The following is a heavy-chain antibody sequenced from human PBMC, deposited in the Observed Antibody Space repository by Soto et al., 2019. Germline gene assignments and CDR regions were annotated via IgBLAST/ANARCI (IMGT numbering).Heavy chain of an antibody. CDR1: GYTFTTYG. V-gene: IGHV1-18*04. Sequence: QGKLVQSGGEVKKPGASVKVSCRASGYTFTTYGMSWVRQAPGQGLEWLGWISTYNGDTNYAQKVQGRVTLTTDTSTRTAYMELRSLRYDDTAVYYCARGGDYGDYGGAFDIWGQGTLVTVSS. CDR3: ARGGDYGDYGGAFDI. D-gene: IGHD4-17*01. J-gene: IGHJ3*02. CDR2: ISTYNGDT.